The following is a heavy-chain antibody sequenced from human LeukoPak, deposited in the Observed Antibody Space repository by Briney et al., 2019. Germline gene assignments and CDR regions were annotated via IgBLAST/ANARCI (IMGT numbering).Heavy chain of an antibody. CDR1: GFTFSSYA. CDR2: IRSKAYGGTT. Sequence: GGSLRLSCTASGFTFSSYAMNWVRQAPGKGLEWVGFIRSKAYGGTTEYAASVKGRFTISRDDSKSIAYLQMNSLKTEDTAVYYCTRPDYCSGGSCYMDFDYWGQGTLVTVSS. V-gene: IGHV3-49*04. J-gene: IGHJ4*02. D-gene: IGHD2-15*01. CDR3: TRPDYCSGGSCYMDFDY.